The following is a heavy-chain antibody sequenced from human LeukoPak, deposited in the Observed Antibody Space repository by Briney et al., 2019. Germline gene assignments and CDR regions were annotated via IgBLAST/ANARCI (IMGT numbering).Heavy chain of an antibody. CDR2: IIPIFGTA. CDR1: GGTFSSYA. J-gene: IGHJ5*02. D-gene: IGHD3-22*01. Sequence: SVKVSCKASGGTFSSYAISCVRQAPGQGLEWMGGIIPIFGTANYAQKFQGRVTITADESTSTAYMELSSLRSEDTAVYYCARARNPITMIVVASNWFDPWGQGTLVTVSS. CDR3: ARARNPITMIVVASNWFDP. V-gene: IGHV1-69*13.